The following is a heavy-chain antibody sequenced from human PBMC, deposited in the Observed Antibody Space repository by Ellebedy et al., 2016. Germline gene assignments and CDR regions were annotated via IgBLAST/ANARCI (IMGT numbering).Heavy chain of an antibody. Sequence: GESLKISXRASGFTFDNYAIHWVRQAPGKGLEWVAVVSMFGGTEHYADSVNGRFTISRDNPKNMLTLQMTSLRVEDTAIYFCARPLHLGDLSLPGLEYWGQGALVTVSS. CDR2: VSMFGGTE. V-gene: IGHV3-23*01. CDR3: ARPLHLGDLSLPGLEY. D-gene: IGHD3-16*02. J-gene: IGHJ4*02. CDR1: GFTFDNYA.